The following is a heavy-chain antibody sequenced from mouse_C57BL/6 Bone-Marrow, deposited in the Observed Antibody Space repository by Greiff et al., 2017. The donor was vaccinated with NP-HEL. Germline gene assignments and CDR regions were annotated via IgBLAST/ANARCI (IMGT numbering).Heavy chain of an antibody. V-gene: IGHV7-3*01. CDR1: GFTFTDYY. CDR3: ARSPNGDYFDY. J-gene: IGHJ2*01. CDR2: IRNKANGYTT. Sequence: VMLVESGGGLVQPGGSLSLSCAASGFTFTDYYMSWVRQPPGKALAWLGFIRNKANGYTTEYSASVKGRFTISRDNSQSILYLQMNALRAEDSATYYCARSPNGDYFDYWGQGTTLTVSS. D-gene: IGHD4-1*01.